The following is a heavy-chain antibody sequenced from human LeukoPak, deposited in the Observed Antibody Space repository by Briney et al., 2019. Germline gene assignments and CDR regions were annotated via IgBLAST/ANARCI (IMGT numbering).Heavy chain of an antibody. V-gene: IGHV3-23*01. CDR3: AKDGSSWSFDY. CDR1: GFTFSNFA. CDR2: ISDSGGAT. D-gene: IGHD6-13*01. Sequence: GGSLRLSCAASGFTFSNFAMSWVRRAPGKGLEWVSVISDSGGATYSADSVKGRFTISRDNSKNTLYLQMISLRAEDTAAYYCAKDGSSWSFDYWGQGTLVTVSS. J-gene: IGHJ4*02.